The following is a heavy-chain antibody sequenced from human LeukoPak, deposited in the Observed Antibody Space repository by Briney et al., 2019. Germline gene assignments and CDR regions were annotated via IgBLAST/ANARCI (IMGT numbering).Heavy chain of an antibody. D-gene: IGHD3-10*01. CDR2: INPNSGGT. CDR3: ARRPYYYGSGSYYNGRQILARGQNWFDP. J-gene: IGHJ5*02. V-gene: IGHV1-2*02. Sequence: ASVKVSCKASGYTFTGYYMHWVRQAPGQGLEWMGWINPNSGGTNYAQKFQGRVTMTRDTSISTAYMELSRLRSDDTAVYYCARRPYYYGSGSYYNGRQILARGQNWFDPWGQGTLVTVSS. CDR1: GYTFTGYY.